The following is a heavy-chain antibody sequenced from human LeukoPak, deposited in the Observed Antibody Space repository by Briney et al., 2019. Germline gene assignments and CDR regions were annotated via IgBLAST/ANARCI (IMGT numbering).Heavy chain of an antibody. CDR2: INHSGST. CDR3: ARLQDSSSWYSDWSSWFDP. D-gene: IGHD6-13*01. Sequence: SETLSLTCTVSRGSTSTYYWSWLRQPPGKGLEWIGEINHSGSTNYNPSLKSRVTISVDTSKNQFSLKLSSVTAADTAVYYCARLQDSSSWYSDWSSWFDPWGQGTLVTVSS. CDR1: RGSTSTYY. V-gene: IGHV4-34*01. J-gene: IGHJ5*02.